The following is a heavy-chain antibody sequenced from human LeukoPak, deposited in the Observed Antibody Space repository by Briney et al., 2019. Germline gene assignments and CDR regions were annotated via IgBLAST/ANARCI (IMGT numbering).Heavy chain of an antibody. CDR2: IYYSGST. Sequence: PSETLSLSCAVSGGSISRYSRSWIRQPPGKGLEWIWYIYYSGSTNTNPSLKRRVTISVDTSKNKFSLKLSAVTAADTAVYYCARVGYSSSWYGQYYFDYWGQGTLVTVSS. J-gene: IGHJ4*02. D-gene: IGHD6-13*01. V-gene: IGHV4-59*01. CDR1: GGSISRYS. CDR3: ARVGYSSSWYGQYYFDY.